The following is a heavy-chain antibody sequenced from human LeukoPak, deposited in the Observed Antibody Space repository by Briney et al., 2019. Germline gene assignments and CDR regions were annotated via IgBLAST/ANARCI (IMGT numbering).Heavy chain of an antibody. V-gene: IGHV4-34*01. Sequence: SETLSLTCAGYGGSFSGYYWSWIRQPPRKGLEWIGEINHSGSTNYNPSLKSRVTISVDTSKNQFSLKLSSVTAADTAVYYCARHVDVAGTDYWGQGTLVTVSS. CDR2: INHSGST. CDR1: GGSFSGYY. J-gene: IGHJ4*02. D-gene: IGHD6-19*01. CDR3: ARHVDVAGTDY.